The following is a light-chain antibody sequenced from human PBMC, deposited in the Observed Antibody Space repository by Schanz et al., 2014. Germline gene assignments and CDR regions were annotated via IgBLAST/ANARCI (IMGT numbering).Light chain of an antibody. J-gene: IGKJ4*01. CDR3: QQYSKSPLT. CDR1: QSIRSF. V-gene: IGKV3-11*01. CDR2: DAS. Sequence: EIVLTQSPATLSLSPGERATLSCRASQSIRSFLAWYQQKPGQAPRLLIYDASNRATGIPARFSGSGSGTDFTLTVSRLEPEDFAVYYCQQYSKSPLTFGGGTKVEI.